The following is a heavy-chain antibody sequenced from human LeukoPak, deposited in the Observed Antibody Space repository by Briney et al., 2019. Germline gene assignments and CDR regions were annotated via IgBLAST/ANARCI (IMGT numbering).Heavy chain of an antibody. D-gene: IGHD6-19*01. Sequence: SETLSLTCTVSGGSISSYYWSWIRQPAGKGLEWIGRICTSGSTNYNPSLKSRVTMSVDTSKNQFSLKLSSVTAADTAVYYCASLAVAGFIGYWGQGTLVTVSS. CDR2: ICTSGST. CDR1: GGSISSYY. CDR3: ASLAVAGFIGY. V-gene: IGHV4-4*07. J-gene: IGHJ4*02.